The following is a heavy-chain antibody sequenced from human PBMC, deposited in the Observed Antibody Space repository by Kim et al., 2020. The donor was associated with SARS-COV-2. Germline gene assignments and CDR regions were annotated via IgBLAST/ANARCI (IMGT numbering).Heavy chain of an antibody. V-gene: IGHV4-4*06. D-gene: IGHD3-10*01. J-gene: IGHJ5*02. CDR3: AREFVFDYYGSGRSNWFDP. Sequence: KSRVTMSVDTSKNQFSLKLNSVTAADTAVYYCAREFVFDYYGSGRSNWFDPWGQGTLVTVSS.